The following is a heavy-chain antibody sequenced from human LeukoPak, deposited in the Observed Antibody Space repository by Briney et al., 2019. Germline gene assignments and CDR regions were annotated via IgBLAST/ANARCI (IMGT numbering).Heavy chain of an antibody. Sequence: SETLSLTCTVSGGSISSSSYYWGWIRQPPGKGLEWIGSIYYSGSTYYNPSLKSRATISVDTSKNQCSLKLISVTAADTAVYYCARGGGISGYRSFDPWGQGTLVTVSS. CDR3: ARGGGISGYRSFDP. V-gene: IGHV4-39*07. CDR2: IYYSGST. D-gene: IGHD3-22*01. CDR1: GGSISSSSYY. J-gene: IGHJ5*02.